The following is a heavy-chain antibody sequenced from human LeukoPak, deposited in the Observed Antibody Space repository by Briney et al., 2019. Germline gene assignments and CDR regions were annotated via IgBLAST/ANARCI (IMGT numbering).Heavy chain of an antibody. CDR1: GGSISSYY. CDR3: ARAPAAPPNAFDI. CDR2: IYYSGST. V-gene: IGHV4-59*01. Sequence: SETLSLTCTVSGGSISSYYWSWIRQLPGKGLEWIGYIYYSGSTNYNPSLKSRVTISVDTSKNQFSLKLSSVTAADTAVYYCARAPAAPPNAFDIWGQGTMVTVSS. J-gene: IGHJ3*02.